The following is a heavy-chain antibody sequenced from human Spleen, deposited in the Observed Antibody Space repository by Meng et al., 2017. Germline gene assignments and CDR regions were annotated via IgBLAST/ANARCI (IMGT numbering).Heavy chain of an antibody. V-gene: IGHV4-30-4*08. CDR2: IYYSGTA. D-gene: IGHD2-2*01. Sequence: QVQLQESGPGLVKPSQTLSLTCTVSGDSISSGGYYWSWIRQHPGKGLEWIGYIYYSGTAYYNPSLRSRVTISVDTSKNQFSLELTSVTVADTAVYYCARVSSASSHPRFDPWGQGTLVTVSS. CDR3: ARVSSASSHPRFDP. CDR1: GDSISSGGYY. J-gene: IGHJ5*02.